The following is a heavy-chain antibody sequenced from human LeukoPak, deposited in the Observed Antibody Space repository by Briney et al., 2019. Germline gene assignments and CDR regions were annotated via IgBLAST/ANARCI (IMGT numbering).Heavy chain of an antibody. CDR3: ARADCGGDCYPSTYFDY. J-gene: IGHJ4*02. CDR2: INPSGGST. V-gene: IGHV1-46*01. CDR1: GYTFTSHY. D-gene: IGHD2-21*01. Sequence: ASVKVSCKASGYTFTSHYMHWVRQAPGQGLEWMGIINPSGGSTSYAQKFQGRVTMTRDTSTSTVYMELSSLRSEDTAVYYCARADCGGDCYPSTYFDYWGQGTLVTVSS.